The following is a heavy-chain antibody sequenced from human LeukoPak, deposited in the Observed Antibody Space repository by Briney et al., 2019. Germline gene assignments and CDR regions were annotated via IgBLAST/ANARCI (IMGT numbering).Heavy chain of an antibody. D-gene: IGHD2-2*01. CDR1: GFTFSSYA. CDR3: AKLPILYCSSTSCYL. CDR2: ISGSGYST. V-gene: IGHV3-23*01. Sequence: PGGSLRLSCAASGFTFSSYAMSWVRQAPGKGLEWVSVISGSGYSTYYADSVKGRFTISRDNSKNTLYLQMNSLRAEDTAVYYCAKLPILYCSSTSCYLWGQGTLVTVSS. J-gene: IGHJ4*02.